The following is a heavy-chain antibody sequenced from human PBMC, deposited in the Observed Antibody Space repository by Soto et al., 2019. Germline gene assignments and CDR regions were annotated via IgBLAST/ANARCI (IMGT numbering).Heavy chain of an antibody. CDR2: IYRDGTT. Sequence: EEQLVESGGDFIQPGGSLRLSCAASGFSVSDTYMGWVRQGPGQGLEWVSVIYRDGTTYDTDSLKGRITVSRDNAKNTVYLQMSRLRDEDTAVYYCARLEFYYDDSGPSTLRYFDLWGRGARGTVSS. D-gene: IGHD3-16*01. J-gene: IGHJ2*01. CDR1: GFSVSDTY. CDR3: ARLEFYYDDSGPSTLRYFDL. V-gene: IGHV3-53*01.